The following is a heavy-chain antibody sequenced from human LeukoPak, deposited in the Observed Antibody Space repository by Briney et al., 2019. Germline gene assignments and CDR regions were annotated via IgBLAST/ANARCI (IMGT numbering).Heavy chain of an antibody. J-gene: IGHJ4*02. V-gene: IGHV1-2*02. D-gene: IGHD4-11*01. CDR2: INPNSGGT. Sequence: ASVKVSCKASGYTFTGYYMHWVRQAPGQGLEWMGWINPNSGGTNYAQKFQGRVTTTRDTSISTAYMELSRLRSDDTAVYYCASYRDPGRQVTTIVYWGQGTLVTVSS. CDR1: GYTFTGYY. CDR3: ASYRDPGRQVTTIVY.